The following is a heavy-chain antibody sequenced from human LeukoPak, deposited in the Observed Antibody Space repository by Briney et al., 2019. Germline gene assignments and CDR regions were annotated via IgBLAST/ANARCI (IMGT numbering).Heavy chain of an antibody. CDR1: GFAFSSYS. D-gene: IGHD1-20*01. V-gene: IGHV3-21*01. CDR3: ARVKALSGTTTGGMDV. J-gene: IGHJ6*02. CDR2: ISRSSSYI. Sequence: PGGSLRLSCAASGFAFSSYSMNWVRQAPGKGLEWVPSISRSSSYIYYADSVKGRFTISRDNAKNSLYLQMNSLRAEDTAVYYCARVKALSGTTTGGMDVWGQGTTVTVSS.